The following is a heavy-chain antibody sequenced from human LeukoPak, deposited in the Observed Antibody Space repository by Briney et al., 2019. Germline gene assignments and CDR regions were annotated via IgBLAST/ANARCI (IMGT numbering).Heavy chain of an antibody. CDR1: GFTFSSYW. D-gene: IGHD6-13*01. V-gene: IGHV3-7*01. CDR2: IKQDGSEK. CDR3: ARLSTAVADSDY. J-gene: IGHJ4*02. Sequence: PGGSLRLSCAASGFTFSSYWVSWVRQAPGKGLEWVANIKQDGSEKYYVDSVKGRFTISRDNAKNSLYLQMNSLRAEDTAVYYCARLSTAVADSDYWGQGTLVTVSS.